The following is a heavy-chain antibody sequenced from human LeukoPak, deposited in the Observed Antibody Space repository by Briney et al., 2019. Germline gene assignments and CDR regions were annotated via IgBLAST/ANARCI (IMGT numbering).Heavy chain of an antibody. CDR3: ARDPSEYSSGWSPRDY. CDR1: GYTFTGYY. CDR2: INPNSGGT. D-gene: IGHD6-19*01. V-gene: IGHV1-2*02. Sequence: ASVKVSCKASGYTFTGYYMHWVRQAPGQGLEWMGWINPNSGGTNYAQKFQGRVTMTRDTSISTAYMELSRLRSDDTAMYYCARDPSEYSSGWSPRDYWGQGTLVTVSS. J-gene: IGHJ4*02.